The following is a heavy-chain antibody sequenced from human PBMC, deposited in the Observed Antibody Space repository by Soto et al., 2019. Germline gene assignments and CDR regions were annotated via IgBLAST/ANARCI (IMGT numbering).Heavy chain of an antibody. CDR2: IYWDDDK. CDR3: AHRLGGSRFDY. V-gene: IGHV2-5*02. D-gene: IGHD3-16*01. J-gene: IGHJ4*02. CDR1: GFSLSTNGVG. Sequence: QITLKESGPTLVKPTQTLTLTCTFSGFSLSTNGVGVGWIRQPPGKALEWLALIYWDDDKRYSPYLKSRLTTAKDTSKNQVVLTMTNMDPVDTATYYCAHRLGGSRFDYWGQGTLVTVSS.